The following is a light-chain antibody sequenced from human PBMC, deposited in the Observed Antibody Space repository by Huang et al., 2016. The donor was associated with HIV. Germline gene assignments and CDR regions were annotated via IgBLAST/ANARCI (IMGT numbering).Light chain of an antibody. J-gene: IGKJ1*01. CDR1: ESLVYTDGNTY. V-gene: IGKV2-30*01. CDR2: KVS. CDR3: MQGTHWPPT. Sequence: DVELTQSPLSLPVTLGQPASISCRSSESLVYTDGNTYLNWFHQRPGQPPRRLIFKVSERDSGVPARISGRGSGTYCTLEISSVEAGDVGLYFCMQGTHWPPTFGQGTKVEFK.